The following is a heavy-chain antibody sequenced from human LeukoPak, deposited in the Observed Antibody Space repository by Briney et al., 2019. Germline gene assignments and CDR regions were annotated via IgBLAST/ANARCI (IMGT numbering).Heavy chain of an antibody. CDR1: GGSFSGYY. CDR2: INHSGST. J-gene: IGHJ4*02. CDR3: ARGPPYNYDTSGYYRFDY. V-gene: IGHV4-34*01. Sequence: PSETLSLTCAVYGGSFSGYYWSWIRQPPGKGLEWIGEINHSGSTKYNPSLKSRVTISVDTSKNQFSLNLSSVTAADTAVYYCARGPPYNYDTSGYYRFDYWGQGSLVTVSP. D-gene: IGHD3-22*01.